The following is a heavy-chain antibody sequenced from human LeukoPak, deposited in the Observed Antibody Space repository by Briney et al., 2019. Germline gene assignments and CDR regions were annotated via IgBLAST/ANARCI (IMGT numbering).Heavy chain of an antibody. CDR1: GFTFSSYA. V-gene: IGHV3-23*01. D-gene: IGHD2-2*01. CDR3: AKYCSSTSCYRARWFDP. CDR2: ISGSGGST. Sequence: GGSLRLSCAASGFTFSSYAMSWVRQAPGKGLEWVSAISGSGGSTYYADSVKGRFTISRDNSKNTLYLQMNSLRAEDTAVYYCAKYCSSTSCYRARWFDPWGQGTLLTVSS. J-gene: IGHJ5*02.